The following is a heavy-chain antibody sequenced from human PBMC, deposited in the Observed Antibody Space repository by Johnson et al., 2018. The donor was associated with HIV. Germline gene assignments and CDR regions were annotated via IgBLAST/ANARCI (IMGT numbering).Heavy chain of an antibody. CDR3: AKTALFQSIWDAFDI. Sequence: LVESVGVVVQPGGTLRLSCAASLFTFDDYAMHWVRQAPGKGLEWVSLISWDGGSTYYADSVKGRFTISRDNSKNSLYLQMNSLRAEDTALYYCAKTALFQSIWDAFDIWGQGTMVTVSS. V-gene: IGHV3-43D*03. J-gene: IGHJ3*02. CDR2: ISWDGGST. D-gene: IGHD3-10*01. CDR1: LFTFDDYA.